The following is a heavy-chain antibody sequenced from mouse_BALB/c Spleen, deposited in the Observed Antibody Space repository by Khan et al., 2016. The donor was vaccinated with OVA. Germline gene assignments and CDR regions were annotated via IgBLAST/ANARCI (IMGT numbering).Heavy chain of an antibody. J-gene: IGHJ4*01. CDR2: IWSDGST. Sequence: VQLVESGPGLVAPSQSLSITCTISGFSLTNYGVHWVRQPPGKGLEWLVVIWSDGSTTYNSALKYRLTVDKDNYKSQVFLKLNSHQTDDTAMYFCARQPYYHYNNFDYWGQGTSVTVSA. V-gene: IGHV2-6-1*01. CDR3: ARQPYYHYNNFDY. D-gene: IGHD1-2*01. CDR1: GFSLTNYG.